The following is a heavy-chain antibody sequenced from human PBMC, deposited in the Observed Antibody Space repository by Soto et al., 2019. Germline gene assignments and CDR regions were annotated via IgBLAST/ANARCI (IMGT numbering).Heavy chain of an antibody. CDR3: ARDNRPSGVVISYYYGMDV. Sequence: SETLSLTCTVSGGSISSYYWSWIRQPPGKGLEWIGYIYYSGSTNYNPSLKSRVTISVDTSKNQFSLKLSSVTAADTAVYYCARDNRPSGVVISYYYGMDVWGQGTTVTVSS. CDR1: GGSISSYY. CDR2: IYYSGST. V-gene: IGHV4-59*01. J-gene: IGHJ6*02. D-gene: IGHD3-3*01.